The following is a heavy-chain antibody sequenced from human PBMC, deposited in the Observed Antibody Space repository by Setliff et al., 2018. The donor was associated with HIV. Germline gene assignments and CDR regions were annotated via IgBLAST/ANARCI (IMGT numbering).Heavy chain of an antibody. CDR1: GGSITGYY. CDR3: VRGPQWLVQKGRVYYFDY. CDR2: IYYSGSA. J-gene: IGHJ4*02. V-gene: IGHV4-59*08. Sequence: SETLSLTCTVSGGSITGYYWSWIRQPPGKGLEWIGWIYYSGSAYYNPSLQRRVTISVDTSKNQVSLKLNSMTAADTAVYFCVRGPQWLVQKGRVYYFDYWGQGTLVTVSS. D-gene: IGHD6-19*01.